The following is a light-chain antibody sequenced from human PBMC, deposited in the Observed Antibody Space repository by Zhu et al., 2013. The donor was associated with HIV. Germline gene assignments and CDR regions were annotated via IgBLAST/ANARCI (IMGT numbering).Light chain of an antibody. J-gene: IGKJ2*01. CDR2: GAS. Sequence: ENVLTQSPGTLSLSPGERATLSCSASQSVSNNYLAWYQQKPGRAPRLLIYGASSRATGIPDRFSGSGSGTDFTLTISRLEPDDFAVYYCEQYGRTPYTFGQGTKVEIK. CDR3: EQYGRTPYT. V-gene: IGKV3-20*01. CDR1: QSVSNNY.